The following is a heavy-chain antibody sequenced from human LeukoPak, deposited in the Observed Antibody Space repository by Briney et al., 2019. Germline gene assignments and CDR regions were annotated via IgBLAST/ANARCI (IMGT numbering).Heavy chain of an antibody. J-gene: IGHJ6*02. CDR1: GYTFTSYG. CDR3: ARLQTTVTTGGYYYGMDV. V-gene: IGHV1-18*01. D-gene: IGHD4-11*01. CDR2: ISAYNGNT. Sequence: ASVTVSFTASGYTFTSYGISWVRQAPGQGLEWMGWISAYNGNTNYAQKLQGRVTMTTDTSTSTACMELRSLRSDDTAVYYCARLQTTVTTGGYYYGMDVWGQGTTVTVSS.